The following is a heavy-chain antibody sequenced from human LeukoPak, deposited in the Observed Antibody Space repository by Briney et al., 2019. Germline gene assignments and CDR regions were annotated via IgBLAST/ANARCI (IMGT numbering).Heavy chain of an antibody. D-gene: IGHD1-1*01. CDR3: ARGRTDNNYQYHMDV. CDR2: IYISGTT. J-gene: IGHJ6*03. V-gene: IGHV4-61*02. Sequence: PSETLSLTCTVSGGSVSSGSYYWTWLRQTAGKELEGIARIYISGTTNYNPSLKSRVTISVDTSKNQFSLKLSSVTAADTAVYYCARGRTDNNYQYHMDVWGTGTMVTVSS. CDR1: GGSVSSGSYY.